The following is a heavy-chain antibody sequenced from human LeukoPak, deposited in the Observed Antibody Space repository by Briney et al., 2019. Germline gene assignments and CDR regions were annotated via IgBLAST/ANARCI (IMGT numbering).Heavy chain of an antibody. CDR1: GGTFSSYA. V-gene: IGHV1-69*13. CDR3: ARDLLHPTNPWIQLWFFN. D-gene: IGHD5-18*01. J-gene: IGHJ4*02. CDR2: IIPISGTA. Sequence: SVKVSCKASGGTFSSYAISWVRQAPGQGLEWMGGIIPISGTANYAQKFQGRVTITADESTSTAYMELSSLRSEDTAVYYCARDLLHPTNPWIQLWFFNWGQGTLVTVSS.